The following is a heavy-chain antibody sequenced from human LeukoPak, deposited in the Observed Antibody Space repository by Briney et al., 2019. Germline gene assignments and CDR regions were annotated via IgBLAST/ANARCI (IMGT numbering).Heavy chain of an antibody. CDR1: GGSISSYY. D-gene: IGHD3-22*01. CDR2: IYTSGST. V-gene: IGHV4-4*07. CDR3: ARRASSGSHFDY. Sequence: SETLSLTCTVSGGSISSYYWSWIRQPAGKGLEWIGRIYTSGSTNYNPSLKSRVTISVDTSKKQFSLNLSSVTAADTAVYYCARRASSGSHFDYWGQGTLVTVSS. J-gene: IGHJ4*02.